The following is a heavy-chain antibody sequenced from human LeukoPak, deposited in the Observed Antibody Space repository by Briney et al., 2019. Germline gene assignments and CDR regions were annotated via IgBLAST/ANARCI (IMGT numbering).Heavy chain of an antibody. CDR3: ARGRGMDV. V-gene: IGHV3-7*04. CDR2: IKQDGGEK. Sequence: GGSLRLSCAASGLTFSSYWMSWGRQAPGKGLEWVANIKQDGGEKNYVDSVKGRFTISRDNAKNSLYLQMNSLRADDTAVYYCARGRGMDVWGQGTTVTVSS. CDR1: GLTFSSYW. J-gene: IGHJ6*02.